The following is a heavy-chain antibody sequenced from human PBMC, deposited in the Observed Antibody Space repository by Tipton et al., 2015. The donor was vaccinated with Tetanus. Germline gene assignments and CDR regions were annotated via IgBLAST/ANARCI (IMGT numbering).Heavy chain of an antibody. V-gene: IGHV4-61*01. J-gene: IGHJ4*02. Sequence: TLSLTCTVSGGSVNSGSYYWSWIRQPPGKGLEWIGYIYYSGSTDYNPSLKSRVAISIDTSKNQFSLKLNSVTAADTAVYFCARDQARGARGWNYFDYWGQGTQVTVSS. CDR2: IYYSGST. CDR3: ARDQARGARGWNYFDY. CDR1: GGSVNSGSYY. D-gene: IGHD1-26*01.